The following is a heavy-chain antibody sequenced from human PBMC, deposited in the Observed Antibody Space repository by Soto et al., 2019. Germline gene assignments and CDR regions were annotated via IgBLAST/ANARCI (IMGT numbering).Heavy chain of an antibody. V-gene: IGHV3-30*18. J-gene: IGHJ4*02. Sequence: ESGGGVVQPGRSLRLSCAASGFTFSSYGMHWVRQAPGKGLERVAVISYDGSNKYYADSVKGRFTISRDNSKNTLYLQMNSLRAEDTAVYYCAKDRTIFGVVIPDYWGQGTLVTVSS. D-gene: IGHD3-3*01. CDR2: ISYDGSNK. CDR1: GFTFSSYG. CDR3: AKDRTIFGVVIPDY.